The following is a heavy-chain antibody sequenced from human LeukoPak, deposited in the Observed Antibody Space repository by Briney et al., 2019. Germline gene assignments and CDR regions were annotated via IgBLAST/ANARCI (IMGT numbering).Heavy chain of an antibody. D-gene: IGHD6-13*01. CDR2: IYYSGST. V-gene: IGHV4-59*12. CDR1: GGSISSYY. J-gene: IGHJ3*02. Sequence: PSETLSLTCTVSGGSISSYYWSWIRQPPGKGLEWIGYIYYSGSTNYNPSLKSRVTISVDTSKNQFSLKLSSVTAADTAVYYCARDLRPGIAAAGTGPAFDIWGQGTMVTVSS. CDR3: ARDLRPGIAAAGTGPAFDI.